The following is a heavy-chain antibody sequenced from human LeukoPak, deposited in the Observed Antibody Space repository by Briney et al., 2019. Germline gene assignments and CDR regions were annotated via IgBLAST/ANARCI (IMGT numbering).Heavy chain of an antibody. Sequence: PGGSLRLSCAASGFTFSSSGMHWVRQAPGKGLEWVAFISYDGGNSDYADSVKGRFTISRDNSKNTLYLQMNSLRAEDTAVYYCARAYGGYYFDYWGQGTLVTVSS. CDR3: ARAYGGYYFDY. V-gene: IGHV3-30*03. J-gene: IGHJ4*02. CDR2: ISYDGGNS. CDR1: GFTFSSSG. D-gene: IGHD4/OR15-4a*01.